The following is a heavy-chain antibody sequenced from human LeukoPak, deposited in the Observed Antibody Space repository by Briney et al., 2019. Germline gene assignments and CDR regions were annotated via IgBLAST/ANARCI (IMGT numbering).Heavy chain of an antibody. D-gene: IGHD3-16*01. CDR1: GFVFSDYI. V-gene: IGHV3-72*01. CDR2: IRRGSNGYTT. CDR3: ARDGGDAIYSAFDI. Sequence: GGSLRLSCAASGFVFSDYILDWVRQAPGKGLEWVGRIRRGSNGYTTEYAASVKGRFIISRDDSKSSLYLTMNSLKTEDTAVYHCARDGGDAIYSAFDIWGQGTMVTVSS. J-gene: IGHJ3*02.